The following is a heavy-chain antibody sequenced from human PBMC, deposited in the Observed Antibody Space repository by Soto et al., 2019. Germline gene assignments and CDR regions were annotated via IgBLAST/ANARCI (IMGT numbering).Heavy chain of an antibody. CDR2: ITGDGAIT. CDR1: GFSFSRFW. J-gene: IGHJ4*02. V-gene: IGHV3-74*01. Sequence: GGSLRLSCVASGFSFSRFWMHWVRRAPGRGLVWVSRITGDGAITTYADSVRGRFTISRDNAKSTAYLQMDSLRAEDTAVYYCVTLNSFGSDYWGQGTPVTVSS. D-gene: IGHD5-18*01. CDR3: VTLNSFGSDY.